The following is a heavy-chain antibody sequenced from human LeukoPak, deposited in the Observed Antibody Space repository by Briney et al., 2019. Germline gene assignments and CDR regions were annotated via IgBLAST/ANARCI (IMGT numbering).Heavy chain of an antibody. D-gene: IGHD3-3*01. V-gene: IGHV1-2*04. CDR2: IDPNSGDT. Sequence: ASVKVSCKASGYTFTGYYVHWVRQAPGQGLEWMGWIDPNSGDTNYAQKFQDWVIMTRDTSNTTPYMQLTRLRSDDTAMYYCARDSPFGMVTIALDYRGQGNLVTVSS. CDR3: ARDSPFGMVTIALDY. J-gene: IGHJ4*02. CDR1: GYTFTGYY.